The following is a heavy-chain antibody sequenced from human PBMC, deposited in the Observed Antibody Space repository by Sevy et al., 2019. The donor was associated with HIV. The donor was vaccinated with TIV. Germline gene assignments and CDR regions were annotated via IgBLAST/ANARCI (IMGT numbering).Heavy chain of an antibody. V-gene: IGHV3-11*06. Sequence: GGSLRLSCAASGFTFSDYYMSWIRQAPGKGLEWVSYISSSSSYTNYADSVKGRFTISRDNAKNSLYLQMNSLRAEDTAVYYCARLSKRERITMVRRVPGIDYRGQGTLVTVSS. J-gene: IGHJ4*02. CDR3: ARLSKRERITMVRRVPGIDY. CDR2: ISSSSSYT. CDR1: GFTFSDYY. D-gene: IGHD3-10*01.